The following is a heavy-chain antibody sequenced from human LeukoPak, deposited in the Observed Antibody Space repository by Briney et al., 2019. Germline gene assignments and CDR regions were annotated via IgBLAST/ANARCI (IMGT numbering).Heavy chain of an antibody. CDR2: INHSGST. J-gene: IGHJ4*02. Sequence: ASETLSLTCAVYGGSFSGYYWSWIRQPPGKGLEWIGEINHSGSTNYSPSLKSRVTISVDTSKNQFSLKLSSVTAADTAVYYCARRLYGGKTDYWGQGTLVTVSS. V-gene: IGHV4-34*01. CDR1: GGSFSGYY. CDR3: ARRLYGGKTDY. D-gene: IGHD4-23*01.